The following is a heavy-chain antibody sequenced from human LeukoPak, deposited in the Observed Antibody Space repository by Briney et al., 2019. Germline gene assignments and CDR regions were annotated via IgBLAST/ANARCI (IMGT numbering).Heavy chain of an antibody. CDR3: ARESSGYYPRFDY. D-gene: IGHD3-22*01. Sequence: PSETLSLTCAVYGGSFSGYYWSWIRQPPGKGLEWIGYIYYSGSTNYNPSLKSRVTILIDTSKNQFSLKLSSVTAADTAVYYCARESSGYYPRFDYWGQGTLVTVSS. CDR1: GGSFSGYY. V-gene: IGHV4-59*01. J-gene: IGHJ4*02. CDR2: IYYSGST.